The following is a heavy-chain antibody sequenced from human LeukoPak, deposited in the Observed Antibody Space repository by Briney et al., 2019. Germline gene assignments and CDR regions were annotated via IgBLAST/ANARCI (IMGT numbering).Heavy chain of an antibody. CDR3: ARDTTEGHAFDI. Sequence: SETLSLTCTVSGGSISSYYWSWIRQPPGKGLEWIGYIYYSGSTNYNPSLKSRVTISVDTSKNQFSLKLSSVTAADTAVYYCARDTTEGHAFDIWGQGTMVTVSS. D-gene: IGHD1-14*01. CDR2: IYYSGST. CDR1: GGSISSYY. V-gene: IGHV4-59*12. J-gene: IGHJ3*02.